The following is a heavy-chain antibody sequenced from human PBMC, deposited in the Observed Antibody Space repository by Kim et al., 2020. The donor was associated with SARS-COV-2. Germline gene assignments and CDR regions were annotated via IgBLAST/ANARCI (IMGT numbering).Heavy chain of an antibody. J-gene: IGHJ4*02. V-gene: IGHV3-15*01. CDR3: TTDGWNGDSFDY. D-gene: IGHD1-1*01. Sequence: DYAAPVKGIFTISRDDSKYTLYLQMNSLKTEDTAVYYCTTDGWNGDSFDYWGQGTLVTVSS.